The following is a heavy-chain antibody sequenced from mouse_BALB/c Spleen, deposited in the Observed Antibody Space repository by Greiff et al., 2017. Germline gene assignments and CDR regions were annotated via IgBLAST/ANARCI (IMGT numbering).Heavy chain of an antibody. CDR1: GYSITSGYY. CDR3: ARVAPHFFDY. J-gene: IGHJ2*01. V-gene: IGHV3-6*02. CDR2: ISYDGSN. Sequence: EVQLQQSGPGLVKPSQSLSLTCSVTGYSITSGYYWNWIRQFPGNKLEWMGYISYDGSNNYNPSLKNRISITRDTSKNQFFLKLNSVTTEDTATYYCARVAPHFFDYWGQGTTLTVSS.